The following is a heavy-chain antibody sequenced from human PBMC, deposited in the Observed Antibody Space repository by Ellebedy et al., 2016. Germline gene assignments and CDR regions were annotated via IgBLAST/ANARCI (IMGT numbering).Heavy chain of an antibody. Sequence: SVKVSCKASGGTFSSYAISWVRQAPGQGLEWMGGIIPIFGTANYAQKFQGRVTITADESTSTAYMELSSLRSEDTAVYYCRRTLIVGATRDAFDIWGQGTMVTVSS. CDR2: IIPIFGTA. D-gene: IGHD1-26*01. CDR3: RRTLIVGATRDAFDI. J-gene: IGHJ3*02. V-gene: IGHV1-69*13. CDR1: GGTFSSYA.